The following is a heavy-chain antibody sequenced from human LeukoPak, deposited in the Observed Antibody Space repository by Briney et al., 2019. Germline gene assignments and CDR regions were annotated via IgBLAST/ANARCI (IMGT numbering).Heavy chain of an antibody. Sequence: ASVKVSCKASGYTFTSYGISWVRQAPGQGLEWMGWISAYNGNTNYAQKLQGRVTMTTDTSTSTAYMELRSPRSDDTAVYYCARASYDSSGYYPHSDYWGQGTLVTVSS. CDR3: ARASYDSSGYYPHSDY. D-gene: IGHD3-22*01. V-gene: IGHV1-18*01. CDR1: GYTFTSYG. J-gene: IGHJ4*02. CDR2: ISAYNGNT.